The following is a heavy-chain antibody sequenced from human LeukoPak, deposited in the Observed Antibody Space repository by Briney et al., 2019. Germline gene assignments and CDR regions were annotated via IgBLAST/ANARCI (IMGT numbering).Heavy chain of an antibody. CDR3: AIRYSGSYNDS. J-gene: IGHJ4*02. CDR2: IYAGDSET. Sequence: GAPRQISGQGSGSLFSSNWIGWGRQLRGKGLEGMGIIYAGDSETRDRPSFQGQVTISADKSITPAYLQWSSLRASDTAMYYCAIRYSGSYNDSGGQGPLVTVSP. V-gene: IGHV5-51*01. CDR1: GSLFSSNW. D-gene: IGHD1-26*01.